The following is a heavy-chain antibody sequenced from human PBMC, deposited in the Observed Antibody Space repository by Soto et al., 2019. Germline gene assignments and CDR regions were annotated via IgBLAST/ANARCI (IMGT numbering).Heavy chain of an antibody. V-gene: IGHV3-74*01. J-gene: IGHJ4*02. Sequence: LRLSCAASGFTFSSYWMHWVRQAPGKGLVWVSRINSDGSSTSYADSVKGRFTISRDNAKNTLYLQMNSLRAEDTAVYYCARGPSSLTRFDYWGQGTLVTVSS. CDR1: GFTFSSYW. CDR2: INSDGSST. D-gene: IGHD2-2*01. CDR3: ARGPSSLTRFDY.